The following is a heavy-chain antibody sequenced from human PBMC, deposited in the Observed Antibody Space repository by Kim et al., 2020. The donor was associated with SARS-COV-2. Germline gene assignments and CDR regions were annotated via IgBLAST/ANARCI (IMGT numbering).Heavy chain of an antibody. J-gene: IGHJ6*02. CDR2: IGTAGDP. CDR3: ARAKIAVAGTDYYYGMDV. CDR1: GFTFSSYD. V-gene: IGHV3-13*05. Sequence: GGSLRLSCAASGFTFSSYDMHWVRQATGKGLEWVSAIGTAGDPYYPGSVKGRFTISRENAKNSLYLQMNSLRAGDTAVYYCARAKIAVAGTDYYYGMDVWGQGTTVTVSS. D-gene: IGHD6-19*01.